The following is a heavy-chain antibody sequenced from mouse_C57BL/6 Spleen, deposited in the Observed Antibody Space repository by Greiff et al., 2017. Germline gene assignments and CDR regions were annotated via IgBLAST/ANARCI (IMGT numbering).Heavy chain of an antibody. V-gene: IGHV1-15*01. CDR3: SIDYGAHFDY. Sequence: QVQLQQSGAELVRPGASVTLSCKASGYTFTDYEMHWVKQTPVHGLEWIGAIDPETGGTAYNQTFKGKAILTADKSSSTAYMELRSLTSEDSAVYYYSIDYGAHFDYWGQGTALTVSS. D-gene: IGHD1-1*02. J-gene: IGHJ2*01. CDR1: GYTFTDYE. CDR2: IDPETGGT.